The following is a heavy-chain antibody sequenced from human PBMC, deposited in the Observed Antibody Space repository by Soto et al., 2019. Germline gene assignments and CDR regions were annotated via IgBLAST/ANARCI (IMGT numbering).Heavy chain of an antibody. CDR1: GFTFNTYA. D-gene: IGHD5-18*01. V-gene: IGHV3-30-3*01. J-gene: IGHJ4*02. CDR2: ISYDGGDK. Sequence: QVQLVESGGGVVQPGRSLRLSCTASGFTFNTYAMHWVRQAPGKGLEWVAVISYDGGDKYYGDSVKGRFTISRDRSKNTLYLQMNSLRTEDTAIYYCARDNGHTADYYCDSWGQGTLVTVSS. CDR3: ARDNGHTADYYCDS.